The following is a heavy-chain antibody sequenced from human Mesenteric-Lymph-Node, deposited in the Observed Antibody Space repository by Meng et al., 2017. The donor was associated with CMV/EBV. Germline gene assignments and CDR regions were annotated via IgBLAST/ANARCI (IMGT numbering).Heavy chain of an antibody. Sequence: ASVKVSCKASGYTFTDHYIHWVRQAPGQGLEWMGWINPNSGATDSAQKFQGRVTMTRDMSISTAYMELSRLRSDDTAIYYCARDLGPRIVTSKYYYNGMDVWGQGTTVTVSS. V-gene: IGHV1-2*02. CDR3: ARDLGPRIVTSKYYYNGMDV. CDR2: INPNSGAT. CDR1: GYTFTDHY. D-gene: IGHD1-26*01. J-gene: IGHJ6*02.